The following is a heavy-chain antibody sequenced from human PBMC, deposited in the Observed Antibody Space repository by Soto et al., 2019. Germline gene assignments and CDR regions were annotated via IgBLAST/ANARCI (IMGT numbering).Heavy chain of an antibody. CDR1: GGSISSNY. V-gene: IGHV4-59*01. J-gene: IGHJ6*02. CDR2: IHFSGSI. Sequence: SETLSLTCTVSGGSISSNYWSWIRQAPGKGLEWIGNIHFSGSIEYNPSLKSRVTISVDTWKNQFSLKMKSVTAADTAMYYCARGTATTSALSYGMDVWGQGTTVTVSS. CDR3: ARGTATTSALSYGMDV. D-gene: IGHD4-17*01.